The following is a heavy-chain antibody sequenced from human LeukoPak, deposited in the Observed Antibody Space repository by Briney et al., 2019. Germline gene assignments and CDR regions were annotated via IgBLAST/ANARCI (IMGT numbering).Heavy chain of an antibody. Sequence: GGSLSLSCAASAFAFSTYGMKWVRHAPGNGMGWNSIIVRVGSYATHYASTVESRFPISRDNTQNTRYLQVSGLRAEDTAVYYCAIDVQADLDYWGQGTQVTVSS. CDR3: AIDVQADLDY. CDR2: IVRVGSYAT. V-gene: IGHV3-23*01. J-gene: IGHJ4*02. CDR1: AFAFSTYG.